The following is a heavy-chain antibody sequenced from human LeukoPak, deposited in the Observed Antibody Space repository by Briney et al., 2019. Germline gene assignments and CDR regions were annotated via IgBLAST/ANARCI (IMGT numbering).Heavy chain of an antibody. Sequence: PSETLSLTCTVSGGSISSGDYYWSWIRQPPGKGLEWIGYIYYSGSTYYNPSLKSRVTISVDTSKNQFSLKLSSVTAADTAVYYCARAHYDFWSVHGSWFDPWGQGTLVTVSS. V-gene: IGHV4-30-4*08. D-gene: IGHD3-3*01. CDR2: IYYSGST. CDR3: ARAHYDFWSVHGSWFDP. CDR1: GGSISSGDYY. J-gene: IGHJ5*02.